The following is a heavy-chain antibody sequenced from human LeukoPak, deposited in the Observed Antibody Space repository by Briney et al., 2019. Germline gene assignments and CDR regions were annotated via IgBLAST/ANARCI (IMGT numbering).Heavy chain of an antibody. V-gene: IGHV4-38-2*02. CDR2: MYHSGDT. CDR3: GAYCSGGSCYAQEVI. CDR1: DYSISSGYY. J-gene: IGHJ4*02. D-gene: IGHD2-15*01. Sequence: SETLSLTCSVSDYSISSGYYWGWIRQPPGKGLEWIGSMYHSGDTYHNPALKSRVTISVDTSKNQFSLKLSSVTAVDTAVYYCGAYCSGGSCYAQEVIWGQGTLVTVSS.